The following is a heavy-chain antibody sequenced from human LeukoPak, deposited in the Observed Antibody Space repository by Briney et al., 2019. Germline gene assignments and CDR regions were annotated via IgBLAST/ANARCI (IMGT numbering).Heavy chain of an antibody. CDR3: ARSYYKVWYFDL. CDR2: TNHSGST. J-gene: IGHJ2*01. V-gene: IGHV4-34*01. D-gene: IGHD3-10*01. Sequence: SETLSLTCAVHGGSFSGYYWSWIRQPPGKGLEWIGETNHSGSTNYNPSLKSRVTISVDTSKNQFSLKLSSVTAADTAVYYCARSYYKVWYFDLWGRGTLVTVSS. CDR1: GGSFSGYY.